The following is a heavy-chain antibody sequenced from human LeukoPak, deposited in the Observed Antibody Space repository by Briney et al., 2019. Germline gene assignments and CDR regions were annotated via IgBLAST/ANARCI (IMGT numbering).Heavy chain of an antibody. CDR1: GFTFSSYE. CDR2: ISSSGSTI. D-gene: IGHD4-17*01. Sequence: GGSLRLSCAASGFTFSSYEMNWVRQAPGKGLEWVSYISSSGSTIYYADSVKGRFTFSRDNAKNSLYLQMNSLRAEDTALYYCARVPPDVYGDYYYFDYWDQGTLVTVSS. V-gene: IGHV3-48*03. CDR3: ARVPPDVYGDYYYFDY. J-gene: IGHJ4*02.